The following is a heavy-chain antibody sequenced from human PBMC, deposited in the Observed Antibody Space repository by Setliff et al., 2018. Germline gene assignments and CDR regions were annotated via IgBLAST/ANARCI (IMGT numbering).Heavy chain of an antibody. J-gene: IGHJ4*02. Sequence: LSLTCAVYGGSFSGYYWSWVRQPPGKGLEWIGEINHSGSTNYNPSLKSRVTISVDTSKNQFSLRVFSVTAADTAVYYCARGRNVAARLLDSWGQGTLVTVSS. CDR2: INHSGST. D-gene: IGHD6-6*01. CDR3: ARGRNVAARLLDS. V-gene: IGHV4-34*01. CDR1: GGSFSGYY.